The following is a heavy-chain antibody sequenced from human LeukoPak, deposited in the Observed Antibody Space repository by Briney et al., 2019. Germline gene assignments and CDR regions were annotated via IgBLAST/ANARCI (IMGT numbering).Heavy chain of an antibody. CDR3: AREGAAAGKFDS. J-gene: IGHJ4*02. CDR2: INHRGST. D-gene: IGHD6-13*01. CDR1: GGSFSGYY. V-gene: IGHV4-34*01. Sequence: SETLSLTCAVYGGSFSGYYWSWIRQPPGKGLEWIGEINHRGSTNYNPSPKSRVTISVDTSKNQFSLKLSSVTAADTAVYYCAREGAAAGKFDSWGQGTLVTVSS.